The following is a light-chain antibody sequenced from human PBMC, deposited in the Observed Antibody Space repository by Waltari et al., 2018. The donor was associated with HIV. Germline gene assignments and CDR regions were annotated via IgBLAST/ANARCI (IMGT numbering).Light chain of an antibody. Sequence: QSALTQPRSVSGSPGQSVSISCTGTSSDVGGYNFVSWYQQLPGKAPKLMIYDVTKRPSGVPDRCSGSKSGNTASLTSSGLQAEDEAHYYCCSDAGSYTLVFGGGTKLTVL. V-gene: IGLV2-11*01. CDR2: DVT. J-gene: IGLJ2*01. CDR1: SSDVGGYNF. CDR3: CSDAGSYTLV.